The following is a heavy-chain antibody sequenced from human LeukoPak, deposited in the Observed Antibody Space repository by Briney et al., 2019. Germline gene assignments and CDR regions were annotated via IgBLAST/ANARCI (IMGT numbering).Heavy chain of an antibody. CDR3: ARAVLRYFDWLLAYNWFDP. J-gene: IGHJ5*02. D-gene: IGHD3-9*01. Sequence: GSSVKVSCKASGGTFSSYAISWVRQAPGQGLEWMGGIIPIFGTANYAQKFQGRVTITADKSTSTAYMELSSLRSEDTAVYHCARAVLRYFDWLLAYNWFDPWGQGTLVTVSS. CDR2: IIPIFGTA. CDR1: GGTFSSYA. V-gene: IGHV1-69*06.